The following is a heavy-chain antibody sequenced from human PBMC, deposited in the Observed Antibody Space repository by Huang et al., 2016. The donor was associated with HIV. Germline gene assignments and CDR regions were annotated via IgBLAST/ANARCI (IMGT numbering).Heavy chain of an antibody. V-gene: IGHV3-21*01. CDR1: GFTFSHYS. CDR2: ISSTLSYL. J-gene: IGHJ3*01. Sequence: EVVLVETGGGLVKPGGSLRLSCAGSGFTFSHYSMHWVRQAPGKGLGWVSSISSTLSYLWYADSVRGRFTISRDNANNSLYLQMNSLRVEDTAIYYCARPSSRSPDAFDVWGQGTMVTVSS. D-gene: IGHD6-13*01. CDR3: ARPSSRSPDAFDV.